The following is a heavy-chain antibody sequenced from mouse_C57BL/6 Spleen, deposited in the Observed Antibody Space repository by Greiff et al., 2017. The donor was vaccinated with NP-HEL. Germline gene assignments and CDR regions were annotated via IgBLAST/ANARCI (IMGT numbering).Heavy chain of an antibody. V-gene: IGHV2-2*01. CDR1: GFSLTSYG. J-gene: IGHJ4*01. CDR3: ASPMMTTGGYYYAMDY. D-gene: IGHD2-4*01. Sequence: VQLKESGPGLVQPSQSLSITCTVSGFSLTSYGVHWVRQSPGKGLEWLGVIWRGGSTAYNAAFISRLSISKDNSKSQVFLKMNSLQADDTAIYYCASPMMTTGGYYYAMDYWGQGTSVTVSS. CDR2: IWRGGST.